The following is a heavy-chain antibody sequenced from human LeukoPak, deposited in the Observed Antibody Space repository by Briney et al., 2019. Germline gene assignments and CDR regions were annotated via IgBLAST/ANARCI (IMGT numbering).Heavy chain of an antibody. D-gene: IGHD3-22*01. V-gene: IGHV1-24*01. CDR1: GYTLTELS. CDR3: AMLPVNYYDRRYWFDP. Sequence: ASVKVSCKVSGYTLTELSMHWVRQAPGKGLEWMGGFDPEDGETIYAQKFQGRVTMTEDTSTDTAYMELSSLRSEDTAVYYCAMLPVNYYDRRYWFDPWGQGTLVTVSS. CDR2: FDPEDGET. J-gene: IGHJ5*02.